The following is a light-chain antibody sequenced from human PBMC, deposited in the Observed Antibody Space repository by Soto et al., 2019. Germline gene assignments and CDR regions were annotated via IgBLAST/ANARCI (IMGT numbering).Light chain of an antibody. J-gene: IGLJ1*01. Sequence: QSVLTQPVSVSGSPGQSITISCTGTSSDVGGYNYVSWYQQHPGKAPKLMIYDVSNRPSGVSNRFSGSKSGNTASLTISGLQAEDEADYYCSSYTSSSTSPYVFGTGTKVTVL. CDR2: DVS. V-gene: IGLV2-14*01. CDR1: SSDVGGYNY. CDR3: SSYTSSSTSPYV.